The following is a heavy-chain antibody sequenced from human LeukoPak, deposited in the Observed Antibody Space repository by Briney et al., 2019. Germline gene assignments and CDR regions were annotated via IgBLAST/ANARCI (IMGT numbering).Heavy chain of an antibody. CDR2: ISSSGSTI. CDR1: GFTFSSYE. Sequence: PGGSLRLSCAASGFTFSSYEMNWVRQAPGKGLEWVSYISSSGSTIYYADSVKGRFTISRDNAKNSLYLQMNSLRAEDTAVYYCAATGLLQPDYYYYYMDVWGKGTTVTISS. CDR3: AATGLLQPDYYYYYMDV. D-gene: IGHD3-22*01. J-gene: IGHJ6*03. V-gene: IGHV3-48*03.